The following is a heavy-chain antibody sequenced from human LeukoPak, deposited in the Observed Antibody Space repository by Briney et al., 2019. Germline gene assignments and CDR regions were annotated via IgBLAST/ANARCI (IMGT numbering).Heavy chain of an antibody. CDR2: IYHSGNT. J-gene: IGHJ4*02. CDR3: ARLGRWLQPGEYFDY. CDR1: GYSISSSYY. D-gene: IGHD5-24*01. V-gene: IGHV4-38-2*02. Sequence: SETLSLTCTVSGYSISSSYYWGWIRQPPGKGLEWIGSIYHSGNTYFNPSLKTRLTISLDTPKNQFSLKVRSVNAADTAVYYCARLGRWLQPGEYFDYWGQGTLVTVSS.